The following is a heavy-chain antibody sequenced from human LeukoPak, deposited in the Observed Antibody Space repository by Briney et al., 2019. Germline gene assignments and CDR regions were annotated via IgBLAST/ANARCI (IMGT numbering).Heavy chain of an antibody. CDR1: GYTFTSYG. D-gene: IGHD2-15*01. CDR3: ARGLRLDCSGGSCGFWYYYGMDV. V-gene: IGHV1-8*01. CDR2: MNPNSGNT. J-gene: IGHJ6*02. Sequence: ASVKVSCKASGYTFTSYGINWVRQATGQGLEWMGWMNPNSGNTGYAQKFQGRVTMTRNTSISTAYMELSSLRSEDTAVYYCARGLRLDCSGGSCGFWYYYGMDVWGQGTTVTVSS.